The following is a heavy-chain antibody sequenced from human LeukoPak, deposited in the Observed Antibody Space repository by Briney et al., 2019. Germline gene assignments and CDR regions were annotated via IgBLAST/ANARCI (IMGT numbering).Heavy chain of an antibody. Sequence: GGSLSLSCRGSGFIFDTHTLTWVRQAPGKGREWVASISGSGDSTNYGDSVKGRFTISRDNFKRTVHLEMSNLRADDTAMYYCVRRAAVRGMDFWGLGTTVMVSS. D-gene: IGHD1-14*01. CDR2: ISGSGDST. J-gene: IGHJ6*02. V-gene: IGHV3-23*01. CDR3: VRRAAVRGMDF. CDR1: GFIFDTHT.